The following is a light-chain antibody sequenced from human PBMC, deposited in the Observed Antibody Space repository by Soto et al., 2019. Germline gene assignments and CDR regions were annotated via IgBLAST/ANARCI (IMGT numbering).Light chain of an antibody. V-gene: IGLV1-44*01. CDR1: SSNIGSNT. J-gene: IGLJ1*01. Sequence: QSVLTQPPSASGTPGQRVTISCSGSSSNIGSNTVNWYQQLPGTAPKLLIYNNNQRPSGVPDRFSGSKSGTSASLAISGLQSEDEADYYCAAWDDSLNGLVFGTGTNHTVL. CDR3: AAWDDSLNGLV. CDR2: NNN.